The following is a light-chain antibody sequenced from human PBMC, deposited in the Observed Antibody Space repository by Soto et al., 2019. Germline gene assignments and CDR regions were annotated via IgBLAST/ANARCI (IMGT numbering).Light chain of an antibody. J-gene: IGKJ2*01. CDR3: QHYNGY. V-gene: IGKV1-5*01. CDR2: DAT. Sequence: DIEMTQSPSTLSASVGDRVTITCRASQIMYTWLAWYQQKPGKAPKVLIYDATTLGSGVPSRFIGSGSGTEFALTISSLQPDDFATYYCQHYNGYFGQGTKLEI. CDR1: QIMYTW.